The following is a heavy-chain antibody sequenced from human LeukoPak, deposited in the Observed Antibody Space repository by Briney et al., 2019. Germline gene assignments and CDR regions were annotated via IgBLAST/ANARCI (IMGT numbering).Heavy chain of an antibody. J-gene: IGHJ3*02. V-gene: IGHV1-2*02. CDR3: ARGGHYYDSSGYYYEAFDI. CDR2: INPNSGGT. D-gene: IGHD3-22*01. Sequence: GASVKVSCKASGYTFTGYYMHWVRQAPGQGLEWMGWINPNSGGTNYAQKFQGRVTMTRDTSISTAYMELSRLRSDDTAVYYCARGGHYYDSSGYYYEAFDIWGQGTMVTVSS. CDR1: GYTFTGYY.